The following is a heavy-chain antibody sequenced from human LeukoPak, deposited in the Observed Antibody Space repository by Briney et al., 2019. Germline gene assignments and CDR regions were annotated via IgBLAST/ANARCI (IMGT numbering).Heavy chain of an antibody. Sequence: GGSLRLSCAASGFTFSSYGMHWVRQAPGKGLEWVAFIRYDGSNKYHADSVKGRFTISRDNSKNTLYLQMNSLRAEDTAVYYCAKTHHPTMGTIFGVVIGLDYWGQGTLVTVSS. J-gene: IGHJ4*02. D-gene: IGHD3-3*01. CDR2: IRYDGSNK. CDR3: AKTHHPTMGTIFGVVIGLDY. CDR1: GFTFSSYG. V-gene: IGHV3-30*02.